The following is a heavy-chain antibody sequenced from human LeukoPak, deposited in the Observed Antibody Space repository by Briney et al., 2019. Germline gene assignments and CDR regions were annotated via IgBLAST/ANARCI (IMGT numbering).Heavy chain of an antibody. CDR1: RGSISSGGYY. CDR3: ARVGTSVYYYGMDV. V-gene: IGHV4-31*03. CDR2: VYYSGST. D-gene: IGHD6-13*01. Sequence: SQTPSLTPTVPRGSISSGGYYWSWISQHPGKGLEWLGYVYYSGSTYYNPSLKSRVTRSVDTSKNQFSLKLSSVTAADTAVYYCARVGTSVYYYGMDVWGQGTTVTVSS. J-gene: IGHJ6*02.